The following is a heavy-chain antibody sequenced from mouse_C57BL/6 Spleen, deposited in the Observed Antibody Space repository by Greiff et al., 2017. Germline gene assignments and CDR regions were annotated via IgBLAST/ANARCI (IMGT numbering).Heavy chain of an antibody. Sequence: QVQLQQPGAELVKPGASVKMSCKASGYTFPSSWITWVKQRPGQGLEWIGDIYPGSGSTNYNEKFKSKATLTVDTSSSTAYMQLSSLTAEDAAVDYCARRGKEMYYAMDYWGQVTSVTVSS. CDR2: IYPGSGST. V-gene: IGHV1-55*01. CDR3: ARRGKEMYYAMDY. CDR1: GYTFPSSW. J-gene: IGHJ4*01.